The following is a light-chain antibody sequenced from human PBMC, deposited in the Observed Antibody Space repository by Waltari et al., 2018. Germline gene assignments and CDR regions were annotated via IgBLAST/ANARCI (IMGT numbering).Light chain of an antibody. V-gene: IGKV1-5*03. Sequence: DIQMTQSPSTLSASVGDRLTITCRASQSISSWLAWYQQKPGKAPKLLIYKASSLESGFPSRFSGSGSGTEFTLTISSLQPDDFATYYCQQYNSYSRTFGQGTKVDIK. CDR2: KAS. J-gene: IGKJ1*01. CDR3: QQYNSYSRT. CDR1: QSISSW.